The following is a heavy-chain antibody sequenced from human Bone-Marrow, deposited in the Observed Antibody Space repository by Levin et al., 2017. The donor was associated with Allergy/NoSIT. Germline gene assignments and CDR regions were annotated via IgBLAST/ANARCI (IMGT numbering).Heavy chain of an antibody. CDR1: GFIFSDHF. V-gene: IGHV3-72*01. CDR3: TRSFSNWGSSRYFDY. D-gene: IGHD3-16*02. Sequence: SCAASGFIFSDHFMDWVRQAPGKGLEWVGRIRDKPNRYTTEYAASVKDRFTISRDDSRGSLYLEMNSLEIEDTAVYYCTRSFSNWGSSRYFDYWGQGTLVTVSP. J-gene: IGHJ4*02. CDR2: IRDKPNRYTT.